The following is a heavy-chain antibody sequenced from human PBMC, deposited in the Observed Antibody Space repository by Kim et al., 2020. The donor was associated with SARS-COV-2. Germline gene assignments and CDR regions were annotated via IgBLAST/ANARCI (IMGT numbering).Heavy chain of an antibody. CDR3: ATPLGDSGSYYDAFDI. CDR1: GYTFTELS. V-gene: IGHV1-24*01. D-gene: IGHD1-26*01. Sequence: ASVKVSCKVSGYTFTELSMHWVRQAPGKGLEWMGGFDPEDGETIYAQKFQGRVTMTEDTSTDTAYMELSSLRSEDTAVYYCATPLGDSGSYYDAFDIWGQGTMVTVSS. J-gene: IGHJ3*02. CDR2: FDPEDGET.